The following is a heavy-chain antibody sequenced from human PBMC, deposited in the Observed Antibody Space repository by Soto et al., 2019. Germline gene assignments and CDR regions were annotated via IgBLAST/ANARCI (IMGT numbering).Heavy chain of an antibody. CDR2: ISWNSGSI. CDR3: AKDMTPPMGATHNDAFDI. Sequence: GGSLRLSCAASGFTFDDYAMHWVRQAPGKGLEWVSGISWNSGSIGYADSVKGRFTISRDNAKNSLYLQMNSLRAEDTALYYCAKDMTPPMGATHNDAFDIWGQGTMVTVSS. J-gene: IGHJ3*02. V-gene: IGHV3-9*01. CDR1: GFTFDDYA. D-gene: IGHD1-26*01.